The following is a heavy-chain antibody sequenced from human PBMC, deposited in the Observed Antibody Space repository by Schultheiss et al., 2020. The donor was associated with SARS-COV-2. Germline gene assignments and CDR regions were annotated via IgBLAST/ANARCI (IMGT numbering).Heavy chain of an antibody. Sequence: ASVKVSCKASGYTFTGYYMHWVRQAPGQGLEWMGWISAYNGNTNYAQKLQGRVTMNTNTSTSTAYMELRSLRSDDTAVYYCARGGTTRYNYYYYHMDVWGKGTTVTVSS. CDR2: ISAYNGNT. CDR1: GYTFTGYY. CDR3: ARGGTTRYNYYYYHMDV. J-gene: IGHJ6*03. D-gene: IGHD1-1*01. V-gene: IGHV1-18*04.